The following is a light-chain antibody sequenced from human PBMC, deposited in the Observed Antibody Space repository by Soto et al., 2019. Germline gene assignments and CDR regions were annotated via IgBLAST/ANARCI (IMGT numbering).Light chain of an antibody. Sequence: IQMTQSPSSLSASIGDRVTITCRASQGIGVRLAWFQQKPGKAPQYLIQSASILQSGVPSRFSGSGSGTEFILTINSLQPEDVAIYYCLQVNSFPRTFGQGPKVDIK. CDR1: QGIGVR. V-gene: IGKV1-12*01. J-gene: IGKJ1*01. CDR2: SAS. CDR3: LQVNSFPRT.